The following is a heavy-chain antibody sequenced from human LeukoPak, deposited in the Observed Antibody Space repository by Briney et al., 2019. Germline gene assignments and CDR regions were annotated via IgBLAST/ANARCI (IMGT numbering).Heavy chain of an antibody. Sequence: SVKVSCKPCVGTFSSYAVSWVRQAPGRGFEWMGRIIPVFGTTKYAQMFQGRVTITTDKSTGTAYMELSRLRSGDTAVYYSARERGLVTTTFDSWGQGVLVTVSS. V-gene: IGHV1-69*05. CDR2: IIPVFGTT. CDR3: ARERGLVTTTFDS. J-gene: IGHJ5*01. CDR1: VGTFSSYA. D-gene: IGHD2-21*02.